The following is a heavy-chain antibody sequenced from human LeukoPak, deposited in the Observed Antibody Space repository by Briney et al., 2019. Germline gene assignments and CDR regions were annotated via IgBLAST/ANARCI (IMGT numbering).Heavy chain of an antibody. J-gene: IGHJ4*02. Sequence: QPGGSLRLSCAASGFTFSSYGMHWVRQAPGKGLEWVAVIWYDGSNKYYADSVKGRFTISRDNSKNTLYLQMNSLRAEDTAVYYCTTEGSSSRIFDYWGQGTLVTVSS. CDR2: IWYDGSNK. V-gene: IGHV3-33*01. CDR3: TTEGSSSRIFDY. D-gene: IGHD6-6*01. CDR1: GFTFSSYG.